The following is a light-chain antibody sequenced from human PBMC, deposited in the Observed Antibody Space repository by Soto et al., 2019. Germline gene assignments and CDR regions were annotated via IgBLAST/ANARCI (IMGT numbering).Light chain of an antibody. J-gene: IGKJ1*01. CDR3: QQYGSSPWT. V-gene: IGKV3-20*01. CDR1: LSVSVY. Sequence: VVLTQSPATLSLSPGERATLSCRTSLSVSVYLDWYQQKPGQAPRLLLYGASSRATGIPGRFSGSGSGTDFTLTISRLEPEDFAVYYCQQYGSSPWTFGQGTKVDIK. CDR2: GAS.